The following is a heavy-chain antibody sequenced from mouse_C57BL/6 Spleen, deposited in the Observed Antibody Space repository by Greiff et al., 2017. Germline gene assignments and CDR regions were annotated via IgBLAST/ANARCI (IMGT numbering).Heavy chain of an antibody. D-gene: IGHD1-1*01. J-gene: IGHJ2*01. Sequence: QVQLQQSGAELVRPGASVTLSCKASGYTFTDYEMHWVKQTPVHGLEWIGAIDPETGGTAYNQKFKGKAILTADKSSSTAYMELRRLTSEDSAVYYCTRGDYYGSSLDYWGQGTTLTVSS. CDR3: TRGDYYGSSLDY. CDR1: GYTFTDYE. V-gene: IGHV1-15*01. CDR2: IDPETGGT.